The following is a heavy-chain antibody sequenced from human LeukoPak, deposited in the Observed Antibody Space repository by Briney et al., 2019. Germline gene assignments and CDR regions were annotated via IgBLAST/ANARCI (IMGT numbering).Heavy chain of an antibody. CDR1: GGSFNGYS. CDR2: IIHSGGT. CDR3: ARGPLAFRRVAGIFS. Sequence: SETLSLTCAVSGGSFNGYSYTWIRQPPGKGLEWIGEIIHSGGTSYNPSLKSRLTISVDTSRKQFSLKLTSVTAADTALYFCARGPLAFRRVAGIFSWGRGTQVAVSS. D-gene: IGHD6-19*01. V-gene: IGHV4-34*01. J-gene: IGHJ5*02.